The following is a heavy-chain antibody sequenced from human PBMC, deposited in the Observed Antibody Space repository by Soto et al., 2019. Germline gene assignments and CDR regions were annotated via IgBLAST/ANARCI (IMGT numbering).Heavy chain of an antibody. CDR3: ARWNDSSGYYYW. J-gene: IGHJ4*02. CDR1: GGSISSGGYY. CDR2: IYYSGST. V-gene: IGHV4-31*03. Sequence: SETLSLTCTVSGGSISSGGYYWSWIRQHPGKGLEWIGYIYYSGSTYYNPSLKSRVTISVDTSKNQFSLKLSSVTAADTAVYYCARWNDSSGYYYWWGQGTLVSVSS. D-gene: IGHD3-22*01.